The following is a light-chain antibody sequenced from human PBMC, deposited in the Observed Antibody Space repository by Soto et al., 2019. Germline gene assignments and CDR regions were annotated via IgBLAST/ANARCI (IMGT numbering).Light chain of an antibody. CDR3: SSYTSSSTRHV. CDR1: NSDVGGYDY. V-gene: IGLV2-14*01. J-gene: IGLJ1*01. Sequence: QSVLTQPPSASGSPGQSVTISCTGSNSDVGGYDYVSWYQQHPGKAPKLMIFEVSHRPSGVSNRFSGSRSGNTASLTISGLQAEDEADYYCSSYTSSSTRHVFGTGTKVTVL. CDR2: EVS.